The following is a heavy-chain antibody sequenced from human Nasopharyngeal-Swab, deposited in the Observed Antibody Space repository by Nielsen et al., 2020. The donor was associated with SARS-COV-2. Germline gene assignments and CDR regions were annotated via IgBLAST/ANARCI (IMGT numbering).Heavy chain of an antibody. J-gene: IGHJ4*02. CDR3: ARDESGDYLGLPFDY. Sequence: SETLSLTCTVSGASISSSINYWCWIRQSPQKGLEWIGTVSYSGTANYNPSLNSRVTISVDTSKNQFSLKLISVTAADTAVYYCARDESGDYLGLPFDYWGQGTLVTVSS. V-gene: IGHV4-39*07. CDR2: VSYSGTA. CDR1: GASISSSINY. D-gene: IGHD4-17*01.